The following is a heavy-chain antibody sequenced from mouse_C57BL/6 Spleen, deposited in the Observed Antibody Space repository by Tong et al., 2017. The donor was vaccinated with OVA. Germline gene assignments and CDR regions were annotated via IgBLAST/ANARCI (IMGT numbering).Heavy chain of an antibody. CDR3: ASHYYGSSGNWYFDV. V-gene: IGHV14-3*01. D-gene: IGHD1-1*01. CDR1: GFNIKNTY. J-gene: IGHJ1*03. Sequence: EVQLQESVAELVRPGASVKLSCTASGFNIKNTYMHWVKQRPEQGLEWIGRIDPANGNTKYAPKFQGKATITADTSSNTAYLQLSSLTSEDTAIYYCASHYYGSSGNWYFDVWGTGTTVTVSS. CDR2: IDPANGNT.